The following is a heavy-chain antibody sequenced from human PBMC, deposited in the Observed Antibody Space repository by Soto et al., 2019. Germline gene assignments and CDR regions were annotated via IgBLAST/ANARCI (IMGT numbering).Heavy chain of an antibody. V-gene: IGHV1-69*13. J-gene: IGHJ6*03. CDR3: ARDGRVVFCSGGSGYRVRLGYNYMDV. D-gene: IGHD2-15*01. Sequence: GASVKVSCKASGGTFSSYAISWVRQAPGQGLEWMGGIIPIFGTANYAQKFQGRVTLTADESTSTAYMELSSLRSEDTAVYYCARDGRVVFCSGGSGYRVRLGYNYMDVGRKGTTVTFSS. CDR1: GGTFSSYA. CDR2: IIPIFGTA.